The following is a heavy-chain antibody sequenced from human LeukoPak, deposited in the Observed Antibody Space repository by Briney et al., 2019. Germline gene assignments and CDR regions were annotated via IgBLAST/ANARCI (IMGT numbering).Heavy chain of an antibody. CDR3: AREVSSRSGWYK. J-gene: IGHJ4*02. CDR2: INHSGST. Sequence: SETLSLTCAVYGGSFSGYYWSWIRQPPGKGLEWIGEINHSGSTNYNPSLKSRVTVSVDTSKNQFSLKLSSVTAADTAVYYCAREVSSRSGWYKWGQGTLVTVSS. V-gene: IGHV4-34*01. CDR1: GGSFSGYY. D-gene: IGHD6-19*01.